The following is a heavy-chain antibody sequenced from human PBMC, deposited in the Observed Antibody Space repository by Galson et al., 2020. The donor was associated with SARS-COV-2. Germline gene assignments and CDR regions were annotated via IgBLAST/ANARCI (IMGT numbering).Heavy chain of an antibody. J-gene: IGHJ3*02. Sequence: SETLSLTCAVSGGSISSGGYSWSWIRQPPGKGLEWIGYIYYSGSTYYNPSLKSRVTISVDTSKNQFSLKLSSVTAADTAVYYCARERSSYYYDSSGYSTGLAFDIWGQGTMVTVSS. CDR1: GGSISSGGYS. V-gene: IGHV4-30-4*07. CDR2: IYYSGST. CDR3: ARERSSYYYDSSGYSTGLAFDI. D-gene: IGHD3-22*01.